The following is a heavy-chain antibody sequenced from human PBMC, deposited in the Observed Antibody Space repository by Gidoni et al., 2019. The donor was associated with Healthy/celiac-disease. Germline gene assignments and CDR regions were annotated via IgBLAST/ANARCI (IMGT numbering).Heavy chain of an antibody. CDR2: SYYSGST. V-gene: IGHV4-39*01. CDR1: GGSISSSSYY. CDR3: ARLVIVVVLSSTEENFDY. J-gene: IGHJ4*02. D-gene: IGHD2-15*01. Sequence: QLQLQESGPGLVKPSETLSLTCTVSGGSISSSSYYWGWIRQPPGKGLEWIGSSYYSGSTYYNPSLKSRVTIAVDTSKNQFALKLSSVTAADTAVYYCARLVIVVVLSSTEENFDYWGQGTLVTVSS.